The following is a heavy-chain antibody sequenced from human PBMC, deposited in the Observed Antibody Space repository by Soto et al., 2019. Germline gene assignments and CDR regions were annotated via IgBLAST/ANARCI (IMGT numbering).Heavy chain of an antibody. J-gene: IGHJ6*02. CDR2: IIPIFGTA. D-gene: IGHD6-13*01. Sequence: ASVKVSCKASGGTFSSYAISWVLQAPGQGLEWMGGIIPIFGTANYAQKFQGRVTITADKSTSTAYMELSSLRSEDTAVYYCARGSSWTGYYYYYGMDVWGQGTMVTVSS. CDR3: ARGSSWTGYYYYYGMDV. V-gene: IGHV1-69*06. CDR1: GGTFSSYA.